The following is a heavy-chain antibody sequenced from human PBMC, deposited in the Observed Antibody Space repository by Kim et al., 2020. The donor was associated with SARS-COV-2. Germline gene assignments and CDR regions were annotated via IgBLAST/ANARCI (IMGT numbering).Heavy chain of an antibody. V-gene: IGHV5-51*01. CDR3: ARRAEISGWYLEYYYYYGMDV. D-gene: IGHD6-19*01. CDR2: IYPGDSDT. Sequence: GESLKISCKGSGYSFTSYWIGWVRQMPGKGLEWMGIIYPGDSDTRYSPSFQGQVTISADKSISTAYLQWSSLKASDTAMYYCARRAEISGWYLEYYYYYGMDVWGQGTTVTVSS. CDR1: GYSFTSYW. J-gene: IGHJ6*01.